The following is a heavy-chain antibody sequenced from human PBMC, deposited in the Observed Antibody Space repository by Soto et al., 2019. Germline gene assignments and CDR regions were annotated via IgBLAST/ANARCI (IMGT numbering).Heavy chain of an antibody. V-gene: IGHV4-31*11. CDR2: ISSGGSP. CDR3: TLNHCAGGGCYDRDY. Sequence: SETLSLTCDVSDESVTSPGNYWNWIRQRPDTGLEWIGYISSGGSPFYNPSPKSRVSISLDTSKNVISLTLRSVTAADTALYYCTLNHCAGGGCYDRDYWGRGTRVTVSS. CDR1: DESVTSPGNY. D-gene: IGHD2-21*01. J-gene: IGHJ1*01.